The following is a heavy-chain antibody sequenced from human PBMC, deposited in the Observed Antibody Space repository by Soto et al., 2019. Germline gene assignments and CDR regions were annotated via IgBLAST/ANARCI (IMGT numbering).Heavy chain of an antibody. D-gene: IGHD3-10*01. CDR1: GFTFSSYA. J-gene: IGHJ5*02. CDR3: AKVSTMVRGVISPNWFDP. Sequence: VGSLRLSCAASGFTFSSYAMSWVRQAPGKGLEWVSAISGSGGSTYYADSVKGRFTISRDNSKNTLYLQMNSLRAEDTAVYYCAKVSTMVRGVISPNWFDPWGQGTLVTVSS. V-gene: IGHV3-23*01. CDR2: ISGSGGST.